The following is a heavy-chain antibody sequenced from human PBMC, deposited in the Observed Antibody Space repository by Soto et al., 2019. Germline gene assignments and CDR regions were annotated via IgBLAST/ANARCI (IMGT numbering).Heavy chain of an antibody. J-gene: IGHJ6*02. V-gene: IGHV1-69*01. CDR3: ASDSTVDGDMVVAAKRYYYYYYGMDV. CDR2: IIPIFGTA. CDR1: GGTFSSYA. Sequence: QVQLVQSGAEVKKPGSSVKVSCKASGGTFSSYAISWVRQAPGQGLEWMGGIIPIFGTANYAQKFQGRVTITADESTSTAYMELSSLRSEDTAVYYCASDSTVDGDMVVAAKRYYYYYYGMDVWGQGTTVTVSS. D-gene: IGHD2-15*01.